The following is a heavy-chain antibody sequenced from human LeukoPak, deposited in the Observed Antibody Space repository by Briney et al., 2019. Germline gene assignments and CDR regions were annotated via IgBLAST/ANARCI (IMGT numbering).Heavy chain of an antibody. CDR2: INHSGST. CDR3: ARLCSSTSCYKGEDDY. V-gene: IGHV4-34*01. D-gene: IGHD2-2*02. Sequence: PSETLSLTCAVYGGSFSGYYWSWIRQPPGKGLEWIGEINHSGSTNYNPSLKSRVTISVDTSKNQFSLKLSSVTAADTAVYYCARLCSSTSCYKGEDDYWGQGTLVTVSS. J-gene: IGHJ4*02. CDR1: GGSFSGYY.